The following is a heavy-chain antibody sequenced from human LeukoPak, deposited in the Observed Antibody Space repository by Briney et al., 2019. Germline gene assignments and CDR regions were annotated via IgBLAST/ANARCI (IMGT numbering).Heavy chain of an antibody. CDR2: ISSTGGST. CDR3: ARVSDGTYYSS. D-gene: IGHD1-26*01. Sequence: GGSLRLSCAASGFTFSNYAMHWVRQRPGKGLEYVSGISSTGGSTHYANSVKGRFTISRDNSKNTLYFQMGSLRAEDMVVYYCARVSDGTYYSSWGQGTLVTVSS. J-gene: IGHJ5*02. V-gene: IGHV3-64*01. CDR1: GFTFSNYA.